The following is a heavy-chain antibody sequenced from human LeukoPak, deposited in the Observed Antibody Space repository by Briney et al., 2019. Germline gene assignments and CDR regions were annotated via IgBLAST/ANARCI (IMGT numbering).Heavy chain of an antibody. CDR3: ARLGSSGWYLDY. J-gene: IGHJ4*02. CDR2: INHSGST. CDR1: GGSFSGYY. Sequence: SATLSLTCAVYGGSFSGYYWSWIRQPPGKGLEWVGEINHSGSTNYNPSLKSRVTISVDTSKNQFSLKLSSVTAADTAVYYCARLGSSGWYLDYWGQGTLVTVSS. V-gene: IGHV4-34*01. D-gene: IGHD6-19*01.